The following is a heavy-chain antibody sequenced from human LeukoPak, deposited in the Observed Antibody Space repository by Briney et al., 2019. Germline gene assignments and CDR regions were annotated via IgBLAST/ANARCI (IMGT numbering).Heavy chain of an antibody. D-gene: IGHD3-9*01. CDR3: AREVYDITPDNWFDP. Sequence: SETLSLTCTVSGGSISSYYWSWIRQPPGKGLEWIGYIYYSGSTNYNPSLKSRVTISVDTSKNQFSLRLSSVTAADTAVYYCAREVYDITPDNWFDPWGQGTLVTVSS. CDR1: GGSISSYY. J-gene: IGHJ5*02. CDR2: IYYSGST. V-gene: IGHV4-59*01.